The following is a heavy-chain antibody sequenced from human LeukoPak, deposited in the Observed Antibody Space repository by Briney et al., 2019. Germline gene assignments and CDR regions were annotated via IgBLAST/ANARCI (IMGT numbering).Heavy chain of an antibody. Sequence: GGSLRLSCAASGITFSNYYMSWIRQAPGEGLEWVSYLSGSGDVIYYSDSVKGRFTTSRDNAKNSLYLQMNSLRAEDTAVYYCATVSYSSVGNWGQGTLVTVSS. CDR3: ATVSYSSVGN. J-gene: IGHJ4*02. V-gene: IGHV3-11*01. CDR2: LSGSGDVI. CDR1: GITFSNYY. D-gene: IGHD6-25*01.